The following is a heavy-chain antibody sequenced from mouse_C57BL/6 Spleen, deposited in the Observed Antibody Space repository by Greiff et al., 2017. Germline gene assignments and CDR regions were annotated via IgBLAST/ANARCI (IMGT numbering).Heavy chain of an antibody. D-gene: IGHD2-3*01. CDR2: IDPNSGGT. CDR3: ARSDDGYYLAWFAY. CDR1: GYTFTSYW. V-gene: IGHV1-72*01. J-gene: IGHJ3*01. Sequence: QVHVKQPGAELVKPGASVKLSCKASGYTFTSYWMHWVKQRPGRGLEWIGRIDPNSGGTKYNEKFKSKATLTVDKPSSTAYMQLSSLTSEDSAVYYCARSDDGYYLAWFAYWGQGTLVTVSA.